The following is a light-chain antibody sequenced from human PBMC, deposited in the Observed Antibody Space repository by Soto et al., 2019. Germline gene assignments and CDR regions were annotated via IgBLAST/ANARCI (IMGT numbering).Light chain of an antibody. Sequence: QSALTQPASVSGSPGQSFTISCTGTSSDVGSYNLVSWYQQHPGKDHKLMIYEGSKRPSGVSNRFSGSKSGNTASLTISGLQAEDEADYYCCSYAGSIVFGGGTKLTVL. CDR3: CSYAGSIV. CDR1: SSDVGSYNL. J-gene: IGLJ2*01. CDR2: EGS. V-gene: IGLV2-23*01.